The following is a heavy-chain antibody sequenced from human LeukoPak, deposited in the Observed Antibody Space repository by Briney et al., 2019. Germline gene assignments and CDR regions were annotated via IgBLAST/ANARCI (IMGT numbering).Heavy chain of an antibody. Sequence: SETLSLTCIVSGGSISTYYWSWIRQPPGKGLEWIGYIYYTGSTTYNPSLKSRVTISVDTSKNKFSLDLNSVSAADTAVYYCARGRGDSRGTSFDPWGQGTLVTVSS. D-gene: IGHD3-10*01. CDR1: GGSISTYY. V-gene: IGHV4-59*01. CDR2: IYYTGST. J-gene: IGHJ5*02. CDR3: ARGRGDSRGTSFDP.